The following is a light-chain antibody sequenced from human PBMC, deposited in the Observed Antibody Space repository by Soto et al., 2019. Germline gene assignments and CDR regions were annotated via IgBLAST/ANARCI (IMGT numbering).Light chain of an antibody. CDR3: SSYTSSSTPWV. CDR2: EVS. V-gene: IGLV2-14*01. Sequence: QSVLTQPASVSGSPGQSITISCTGTSSDVGGYNYVSWYQQHPGKAPKLMIYEVSNRPSGVSNRFSGSKSGNTASLTISGLHAEYEADYYCSSYTSSSTPWVFGGGTKLTVL. CDR1: SSDVGGYNY. J-gene: IGLJ3*02.